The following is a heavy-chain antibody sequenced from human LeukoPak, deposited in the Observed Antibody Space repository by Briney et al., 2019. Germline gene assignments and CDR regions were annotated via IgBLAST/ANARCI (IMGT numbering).Heavy chain of an antibody. V-gene: IGHV3-11*06. CDR3: ASSGYSLGGRWFDP. D-gene: IGHD5-18*01. J-gene: IGHJ5*02. Sequence: GGSLRLSCAASGFTFSDYYMSWIRQAPGKGLEWISFISSSSSYTNYADSVKGRFTISRDNTKNSLYLQMNNLRAEDTAVYYCASSGYSLGGRWFDPWGQGTLVTVSS. CDR2: ISSSSSYT. CDR1: GFTFSDYY.